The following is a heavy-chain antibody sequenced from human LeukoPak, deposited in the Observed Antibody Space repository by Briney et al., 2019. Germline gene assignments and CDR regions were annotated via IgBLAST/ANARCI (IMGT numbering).Heavy chain of an antibody. CDR3: ARSSPTWDLDY. CDR2: IHYSGFT. CDR1: GGSIGTYY. D-gene: IGHD2/OR15-2a*01. J-gene: IGHJ4*02. V-gene: IGHV4-59*01. Sequence: ETSETLSLTCTVSGGSIGTYYWSWIRQSPGKRLEYIGFIHYSGFTTFTPSLKSRLTMSVDTSKNQFSLKLSSVTAADTAVYYCARSSPTWDLDYWGRGTLVTVSS.